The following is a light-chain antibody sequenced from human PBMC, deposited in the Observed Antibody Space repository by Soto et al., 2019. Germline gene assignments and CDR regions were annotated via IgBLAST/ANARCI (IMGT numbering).Light chain of an antibody. CDR1: SGHSSYI. J-gene: IGLJ3*02. CDR3: ETWDSNTRV. CDR2: LEGSGSY. V-gene: IGLV4-60*02. Sequence: QPVLTQSSSASASLGSSVKLTCTLSSGHSSYIIAWHQQQPGKAPRYLMKLEGSGSYNKGSGVPDRFSGYSSGADRYLTISNLQFEAEADYYCETWDSNTRVFGGGTKLTVL.